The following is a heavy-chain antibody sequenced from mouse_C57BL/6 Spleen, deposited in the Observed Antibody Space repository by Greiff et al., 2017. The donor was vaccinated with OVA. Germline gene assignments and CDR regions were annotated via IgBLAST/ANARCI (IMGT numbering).Heavy chain of an antibody. CDR3: ASYGNPYAMDY. J-gene: IGHJ4*01. CDR2: IDPSDSYT. CDR1: GYTFTSYW. D-gene: IGHD2-10*02. Sequence: VQLQQPGAELVKPGASVKLSCKASGYTFTSYWMQWVKQRPGQGLEWIGEIDPSDSYTNYNQKFKGKATLTVDTSSSTAYMQLSSLTSEDSAVYYCASYGNPYAMDYWGQGTSVTVSS. V-gene: IGHV1-50*01.